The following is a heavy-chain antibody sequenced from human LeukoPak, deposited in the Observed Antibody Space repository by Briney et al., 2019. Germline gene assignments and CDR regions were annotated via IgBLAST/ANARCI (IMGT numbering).Heavy chain of an antibody. CDR1: GFTFSSYA. Sequence: RSLRLSCAPSGFTFSSYAMHWVRQAPGKGLEWVAVISYDGSNKYYADSVKGRFTISRDNSKNTLYLQMNSLRAEDTAVYYCARDFCSSTSCYGYGVYYYYYGMAVWGQGPTVTVSS. V-gene: IGHV3-30-3*01. CDR3: ARDFCSSTSCYGYGVYYYYYGMAV. D-gene: IGHD2-2*01. J-gene: IGHJ6*02. CDR2: ISYDGSNK.